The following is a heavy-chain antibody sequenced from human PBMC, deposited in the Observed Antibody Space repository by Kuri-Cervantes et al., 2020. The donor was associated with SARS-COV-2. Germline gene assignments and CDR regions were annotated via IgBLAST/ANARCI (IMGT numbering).Heavy chain of an antibody. CDR1: GFTFSSYA. CDR2: ISYDGSNK. D-gene: IGHD2-2*01. CDR3: AVPVVPAAIFENWFDP. J-gene: IGHJ5*02. V-gene: IGHV3-30-3*01. Sequence: GESLKISCAASGFTFSSYAMHWVRQAPGKGLEWVAVISYDGSNKYYADSVKGRFTIARDNSKNTIYLQMNNLRPEDTAVYYCAVPVVPAAIFENWFDPWGQGTLVTVSS.